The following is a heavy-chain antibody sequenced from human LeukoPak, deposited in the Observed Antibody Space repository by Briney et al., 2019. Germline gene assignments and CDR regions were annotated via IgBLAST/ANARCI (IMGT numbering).Heavy chain of an antibody. J-gene: IGHJ3*02. CDR2: IYYSGST. D-gene: IGHD2-15*01. CDR3: ARRMKLAAKGDAFDI. V-gene: IGHV4-59*08. Sequence: PSETLSHTCTVSGDSINSDYWNWIRQPPGKGLEWIGFIYYSGSTNYNPSLKSRVTISVDASRNHFSLKLNSVTAADTAVYYCARRMKLAAKGDAFDIWGQGTMVTVSS. CDR1: GDSINSDY.